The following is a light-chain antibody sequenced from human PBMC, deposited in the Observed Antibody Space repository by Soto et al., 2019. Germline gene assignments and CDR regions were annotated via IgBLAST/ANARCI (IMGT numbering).Light chain of an antibody. CDR1: SSDVGNYNY. CDR2: EVI. Sequence: QSALTQPASVSGSPGQSITISCTGTSSDVGNYNYVSWYQQHPGKAPKLMIYEVIKRSSGVSNRFSGTKSGNTASLTISGLQGEDEADYYCSSYTTTNTYVFGTGTKVTVL. CDR3: SSYTTTNTYV. V-gene: IGLV2-14*01. J-gene: IGLJ1*01.